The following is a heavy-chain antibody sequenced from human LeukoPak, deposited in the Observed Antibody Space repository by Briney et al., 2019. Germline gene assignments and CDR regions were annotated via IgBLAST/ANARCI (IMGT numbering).Heavy chain of an antibody. V-gene: IGHV4-31*03. J-gene: IGHJ5*02. CDR2: TFDSGYS. Sequence: PSETLSLTCTVSGGSISSGTSSWSWIRQHPGKGLEWLGYTFDSGYSYYNPSLKSRLSMSVDTSKNRFSLTLSSVTAADTAIYYCAKTNTPDNWFDPWGQGTLVTVSS. CDR3: AKTNTPDNWFDP. CDR1: GGSISSGTSS.